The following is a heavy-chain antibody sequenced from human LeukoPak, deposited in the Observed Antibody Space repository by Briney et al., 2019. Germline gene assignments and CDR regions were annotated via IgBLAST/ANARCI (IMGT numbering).Heavy chain of an antibody. Sequence: SEPLSLPFTVSGGSISSYYWSWIRPPPGKGLEWIGYIYYSGSTNYNPSLKRRVTISVDTSKNQFSLKLSSVTAADTAVYYCARSLWYYDSWGQGTLVTVPS. CDR3: ARSLWYYDS. V-gene: IGHV4-59*01. J-gene: IGHJ4*02. CDR2: IYYSGST. CDR1: GGSISSYY. D-gene: IGHD3-22*01.